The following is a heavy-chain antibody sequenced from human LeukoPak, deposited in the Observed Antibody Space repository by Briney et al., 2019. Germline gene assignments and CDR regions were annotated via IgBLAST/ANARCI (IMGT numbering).Heavy chain of an antibody. V-gene: IGHV3-48*01. CDR2: IGIDSGST. J-gene: IGHJ4*02. D-gene: IGHD1-1*01. CDR3: ARDHNYAFDN. CDR1: GFPFIEYS. Sequence: GGSLRLSCTASGFPFIEYSMNWVRQVPGKGLEWIAYIGIDSGSTKYADSVRGRFTISADKTKNSPYLQMNSLRVEDTAVYYCARDHNYAFDNWGQGTLVSVAS.